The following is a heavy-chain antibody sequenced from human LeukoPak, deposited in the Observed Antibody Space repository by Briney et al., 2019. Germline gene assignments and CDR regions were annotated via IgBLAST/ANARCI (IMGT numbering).Heavy chain of an antibody. Sequence: SETLSLTCTVSGYSINSGYFWGWVRPPPGKGPEWIGSIFHTGDVYYNPSLRSRVTLSIDTSRNQVSLKVTSVTAADTALYYCARVVASTSIDSWGQGILVTVSS. CDR1: GYSINSGYF. CDR2: IFHTGDV. CDR3: ARVVASTSIDS. D-gene: IGHD2-15*01. V-gene: IGHV4-38-2*02. J-gene: IGHJ4*02.